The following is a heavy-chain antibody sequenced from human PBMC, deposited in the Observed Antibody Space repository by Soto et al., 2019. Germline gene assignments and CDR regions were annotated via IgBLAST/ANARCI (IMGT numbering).Heavy chain of an antibody. Sequence: PGGSLRLSCAASGLTVSTNPMSWVRQAPGKGLEWVSFIYTGGGTHYADSVKGRFTISRDNSKNTVNLQINSLRPEDTAVYYCARDGSGHWGQGTLVTVSS. V-gene: IGHV3-66*01. CDR1: GLTVSTNP. CDR2: IYTGGGT. J-gene: IGHJ4*02. CDR3: ARDGSGH.